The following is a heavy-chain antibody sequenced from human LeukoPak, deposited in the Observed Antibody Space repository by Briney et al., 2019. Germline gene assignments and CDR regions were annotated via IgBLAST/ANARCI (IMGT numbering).Heavy chain of an antibody. CDR3: ARSVSTVYSLDY. V-gene: IGHV1-2*02. CDR1: GYSFTGYF. J-gene: IGHJ4*02. Sequence: ASVTVSCKASGYSFTGYFIHWVRQAPGQGLEWMGCIDPNSGDTKYAQKFQGRVSMPRDTSTRTAYMELSRLRSDDTAVYFCARSVSTVYSLDYSGQGTLVTVSS. CDR2: IDPNSGDT. D-gene: IGHD3-22*01.